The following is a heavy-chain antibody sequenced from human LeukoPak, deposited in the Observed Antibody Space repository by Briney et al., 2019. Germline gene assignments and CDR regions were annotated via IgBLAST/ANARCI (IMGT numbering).Heavy chain of an antibody. CDR2: IGGGGSDT. V-gene: IGHV3-23*01. Sequence: GGSLTLSCAASGFTFSTYAMSWVRQAPGKGLEWLSTIGGGGSDTFYGGSVKGRFTVSRDNSKNTLYLQMSSLRAEDTAVYFCAKNRGANYYNYYMDVWGKGTTVTVSS. CDR1: GFTFSTYA. J-gene: IGHJ6*03. CDR3: AKNRGANYYNYYMDV. D-gene: IGHD4/OR15-4a*01.